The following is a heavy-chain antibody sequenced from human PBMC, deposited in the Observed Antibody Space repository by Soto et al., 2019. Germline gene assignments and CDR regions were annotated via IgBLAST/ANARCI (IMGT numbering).Heavy chain of an antibody. D-gene: IGHD5-12*01. CDR1: GGSISSYY. J-gene: IGHJ4*02. V-gene: IGHV4-59*01. CDR2: IYHSGST. CDR3: ARDGRDGYDFFDY. Sequence: SETLSLTCTLSGGSISSYYWSGIRQPPGKGLEWIGFIYHSGSTNHNPSLKSRVSISVDTSKNQFSLNLSSLTAADTAVYYCARDGRDGYDFFDYWGQGTLVT.